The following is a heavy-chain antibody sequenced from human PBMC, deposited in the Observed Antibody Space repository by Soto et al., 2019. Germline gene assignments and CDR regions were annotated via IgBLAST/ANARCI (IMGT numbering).Heavy chain of an antibody. D-gene: IGHD6-13*01. Sequence: PSETLSLTCTVSGGSISSYYWSWIRQPPGKGLEWIGYIYYSGSTNYNPSLKSRVTISVDTSKNQFSLKLSSVTAADTAVYYCARSLGGSSSWYYFDYWGQGTLVTVSS. CDR2: IYYSGST. CDR3: ARSLGGSSSWYYFDY. J-gene: IGHJ4*02. CDR1: GGSISSYY. V-gene: IGHV4-59*01.